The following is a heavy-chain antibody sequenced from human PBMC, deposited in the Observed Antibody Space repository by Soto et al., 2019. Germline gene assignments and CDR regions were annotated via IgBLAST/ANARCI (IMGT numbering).Heavy chain of an antibody. CDR3: ARDLTYYYDSSGYYGGGYFDY. D-gene: IGHD3-22*01. V-gene: IGHV3-33*01. CDR2: IWYDGSNK. CDR1: GFTFSSYG. J-gene: IGHJ4*02. Sequence: QVQLVESGGGVVQPGRSLRLSCAASGFTFSSYGMHWVRQAPGKGLEWVAVIWYDGSNKYYADSVKGRLTNSRDHSKYSLYMQMTGLRAEDTAVYYCARDLTYYYDSSGYYGGGYFDYWGQGTLVTVSS.